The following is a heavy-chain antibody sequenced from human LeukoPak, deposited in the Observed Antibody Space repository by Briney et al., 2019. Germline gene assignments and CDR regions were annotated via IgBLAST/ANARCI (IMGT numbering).Heavy chain of an antibody. D-gene: IGHD3-10*01. CDR2: ISSSGSTI. Sequence: GGSLRLSCAASGFTFSSYEMNWVRQAPGKGLEWVSYISSSGSTIYYADSVKGRFTISRDNSKNTLYLQMNSLRAEDTAVYYCAKEDPDYYGSGSPYAFDIWGQGTMVTVSS. J-gene: IGHJ3*02. CDR3: AKEDPDYYGSGSPYAFDI. CDR1: GFTFSSYE. V-gene: IGHV3-48*03.